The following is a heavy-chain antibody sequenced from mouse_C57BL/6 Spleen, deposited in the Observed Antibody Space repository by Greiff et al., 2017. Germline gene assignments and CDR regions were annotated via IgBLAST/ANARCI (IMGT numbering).Heavy chain of an antibody. CDR2: IDPSDSET. CDR3: ARHSNYEAWFAY. Sequence: VQLQQPGAELVRPGSSVKLSCKASGYTFTSYWMHWVKQRPIQGLEWIGNIDPSDSETHYNQKFKDKATLTVDKSSSTAYMQLSSLTSEDSAVYYCARHSNYEAWFAYWGQGTLVTVSA. J-gene: IGHJ3*01. CDR1: GYTFTSYW. V-gene: IGHV1-52*01. D-gene: IGHD2-5*01.